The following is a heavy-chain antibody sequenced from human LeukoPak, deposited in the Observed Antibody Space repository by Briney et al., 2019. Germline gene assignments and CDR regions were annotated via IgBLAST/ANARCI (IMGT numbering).Heavy chain of an antibody. J-gene: IGHJ4*02. V-gene: IGHV1-24*01. CDR3: ATDLWWLEGGRYFDY. D-gene: IGHD2-8*02. Sequence: ASVKVSCKVSGYTLTELSMHWVRQAPRKGLEWMGGFDPEDGETIYAQKFQGRVTMTEDTSTDTAYMELSSLRSEDTAVYYCATDLWWLEGGRYFDYWGQGTLVTVSS. CDR1: GYTLTELS. CDR2: FDPEDGET.